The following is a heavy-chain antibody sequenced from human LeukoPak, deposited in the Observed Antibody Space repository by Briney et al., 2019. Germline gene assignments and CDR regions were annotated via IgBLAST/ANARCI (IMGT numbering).Heavy chain of an antibody. V-gene: IGHV4-59*01. CDR1: GGSISSYY. J-gene: IGHJ6*03. Sequence: SETLSLTCTVSGGSISSYYWSWIRQPPGKGLEWIGYIYYSGSTNYNPSLKSRVTISVDTSKNQFSLKPSSVTAADTAVYYCARGGYYDSRRYYYYYYMDVWGKGTTVTISS. D-gene: IGHD3-22*01. CDR3: ARGGYYDSRRYYYYYYMDV. CDR2: IYYSGST.